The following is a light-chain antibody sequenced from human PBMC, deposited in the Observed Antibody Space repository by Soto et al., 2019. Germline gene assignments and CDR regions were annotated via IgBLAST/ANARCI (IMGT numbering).Light chain of an antibody. CDR1: QSVSSSY. J-gene: IGKJ1*01. CDR3: QHHSNWLWT. V-gene: IGKV3D-20*02. CDR2: GAS. Sequence: EIVFTHSPGTLSFSPGERATLSGRASQSVSSSYLAWYQQKPGQPPRLLIYGASNRATGIPARFSGSGSGTDFTLTISRLEPEDFAIYYCQHHSNWLWTFGQGTQVDI.